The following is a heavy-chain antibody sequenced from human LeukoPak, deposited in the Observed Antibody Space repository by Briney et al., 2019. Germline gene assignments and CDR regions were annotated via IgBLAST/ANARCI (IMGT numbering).Heavy chain of an antibody. D-gene: IGHD1-26*01. J-gene: IGHJ3*02. V-gene: IGHV4-30-4*08. Sequence: PSETPSLTCTVSGGSISSGDYYWSWIRQPPGKGLEWIGYIYYSGSTYYNPSLKSRVTISVDTSKNQFSLKLSSVTAADTAVYYCARAGATRTDDAFDIWGQGTMVTVSS. CDR2: IYYSGST. CDR1: GGSISSGDYY. CDR3: ARAGATRTDDAFDI.